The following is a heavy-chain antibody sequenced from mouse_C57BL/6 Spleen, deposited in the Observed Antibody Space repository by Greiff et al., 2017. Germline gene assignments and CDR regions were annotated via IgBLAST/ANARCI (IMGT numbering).Heavy chain of an antibody. J-gene: IGHJ3*01. D-gene: IGHD1-3*01. CDR2: INPNNGGT. V-gene: IGHV1-26*01. CDR1: GYTFTDYY. CDR3: ARGLYERGFAY. Sequence: VQLQQSGPELVKPGASVKISCKASGYTFTDYYMNWVKQSHGKSLEWIGDINPNNGGTSYNQKFKGKATLTVDKSSSTAYMELRSLTSEDSAVYYCARGLYERGFAYWGQGTLVTVSA.